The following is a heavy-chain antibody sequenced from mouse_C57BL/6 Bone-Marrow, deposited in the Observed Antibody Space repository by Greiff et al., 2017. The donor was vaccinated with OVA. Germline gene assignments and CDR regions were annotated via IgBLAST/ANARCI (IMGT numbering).Heavy chain of an antibody. J-gene: IGHJ3*01. CDR2: IDPENGDT. Sequence: EVKLMESGAELVRPGASVKLSCTASGFNIKDDYMHWVKQRPEQGLEWIGWIDPENGDTEYASKFQGKATITADTSSNTAYLQLSSLTSEDTAVYYCTTRLIAYWGQGTLVTVSA. V-gene: IGHV14-4*01. CDR3: TTRLIAY. CDR1: GFNIKDDY.